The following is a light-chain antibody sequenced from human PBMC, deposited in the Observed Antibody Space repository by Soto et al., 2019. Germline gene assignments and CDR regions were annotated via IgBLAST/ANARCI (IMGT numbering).Light chain of an antibody. CDR2: AAS. CDR1: ESIDNW. J-gene: IGKJ1*01. Sequence: DIQMTQSHSTLSASVGDTVTMTFRASESIDNWLAWYQQKPGKAPKLLIFAASTLVRGVPSRFSGRGSGAEFTLTISSLQADDYATYYCQQYHTDWTFGQGTKVDIK. CDR3: QQYHTDWT. V-gene: IGKV1-5*01.